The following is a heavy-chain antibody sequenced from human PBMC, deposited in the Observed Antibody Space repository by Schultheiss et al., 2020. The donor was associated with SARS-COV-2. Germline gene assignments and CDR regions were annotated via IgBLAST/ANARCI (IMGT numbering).Heavy chain of an antibody. CDR2: IYHSGST. J-gene: IGHJ2*01. V-gene: IGHV4-34*01. CDR1: GGSFSGYY. CDR3: ARDTYCSGGSCFDWYFDV. D-gene: IGHD2-15*01. Sequence: SETLSLTCAVYGGSFSGYYWSWIRQPPGKGLEWIGYIYHSGSTYYNPSLKSRVTISVDRSKNQFSLKLRSITAADTAVYFCARDTYCSGGSCFDWYFDVWGRGTLVTVSS.